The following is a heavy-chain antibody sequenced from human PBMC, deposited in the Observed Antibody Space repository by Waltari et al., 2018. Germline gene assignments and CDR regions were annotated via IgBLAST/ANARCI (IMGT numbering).Heavy chain of an antibody. Sequence: QVQLQQWGAGLLKPSETLSLTCSVYGGSFSGYYWSWIRQPPGKGLEWIGEINHSGSTNYNPSLKSRVTISVDTSKNQFSLKLSSVTAADTAVYYCARGGYCSSTSCYNPDGYFDLWGRGTLVTVSS. CDR2: INHSGST. V-gene: IGHV4-34*01. D-gene: IGHD2-2*02. CDR3: ARGGYCSSTSCYNPDGYFDL. CDR1: GGSFSGYY. J-gene: IGHJ2*01.